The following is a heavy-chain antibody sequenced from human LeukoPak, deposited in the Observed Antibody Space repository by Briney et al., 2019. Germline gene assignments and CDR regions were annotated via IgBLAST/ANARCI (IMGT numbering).Heavy chain of an antibody. CDR3: AKGPKLLYTSGRAYDDY. CDR2: ISGSGGST. J-gene: IGHJ4*02. D-gene: IGHD6-19*01. Sequence: PGGSLRLSCAASGFTSSSYAMSWVRQAPGKGLEWVSAISGSGGSTYYADSVKGRFTISRDNSKNTLYLQMNSLRAEDTAVYYCAKGPKLLYTSGRAYDDYWGQGTLVTVSS. CDR1: GFTSSSYA. V-gene: IGHV3-23*01.